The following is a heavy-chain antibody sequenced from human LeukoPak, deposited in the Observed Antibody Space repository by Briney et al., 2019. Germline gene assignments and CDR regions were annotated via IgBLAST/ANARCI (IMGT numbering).Heavy chain of an antibody. CDR3: ARERDLSY. Sequence: SETLSLTCTVSGGSISSDYWSWIRQPPGKGLEWIGYIYYSGSTNYNPSLKSRVTISVDTSKNQFSLKLSSVTAADTAVYYCARERDLSYWGQGTLVTVSS. V-gene: IGHV4-59*01. CDR2: IYYSGST. CDR1: GGSISSDY. D-gene: IGHD2/OR15-2a*01. J-gene: IGHJ4*02.